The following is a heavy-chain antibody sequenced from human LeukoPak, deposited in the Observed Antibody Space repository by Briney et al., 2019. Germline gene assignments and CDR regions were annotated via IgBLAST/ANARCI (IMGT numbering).Heavy chain of an antibody. J-gene: IGHJ4*02. Sequence: GGSLRLSCAASGFTFSSYSMNWVRQAPGKGLEWVSSISSSSSYIYYADSVKGRFTISRDNAKNSLYLQMNSLRAEDTAVYYCARTGIVGATTGFHYWGQGTLVTVSS. V-gene: IGHV3-21*01. CDR3: ARTGIVGATTGFHY. CDR1: GFTFSSYS. D-gene: IGHD1-26*01. CDR2: ISSSSSYI.